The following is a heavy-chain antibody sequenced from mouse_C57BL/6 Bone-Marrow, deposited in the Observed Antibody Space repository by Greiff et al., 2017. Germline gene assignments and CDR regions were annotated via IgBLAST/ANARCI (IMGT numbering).Heavy chain of an antibody. Sequence: EVLLVESEGGLVQPGSSMKLSCTASGFTFSDYYMAWVRQVPEKGLEWVANINYDGSSTYYLDSLKSRFIISRDNAKNILYLQMSSLKSEDTATYYCARVARWLLDYWGQGTTLTVSS. V-gene: IGHV5-16*01. D-gene: IGHD2-3*01. CDR2: INYDGSST. CDR1: GFTFSDYY. CDR3: ARVARWLLDY. J-gene: IGHJ2*01.